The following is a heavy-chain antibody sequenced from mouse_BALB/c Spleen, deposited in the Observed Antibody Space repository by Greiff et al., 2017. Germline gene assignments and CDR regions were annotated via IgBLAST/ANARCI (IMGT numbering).Heavy chain of an antibody. CDR3: ASTSYGSSPFAY. V-gene: IGHV5-9-3*01. J-gene: IGHJ3*01. CDR1: GFTFSSYA. D-gene: IGHD1-1*01. CDR2: ISSGGSYT. Sequence: EVKLVESGGGLVKPGGSLKLSCAASGFTFSSYAMSWVRQTPEKRLEWVATISSGGSYTYYPDSVKGRFTISRDSAKNTLYLQMSSLRSEDTAMYYCASTSYGSSPFAYWGQGTLVTVSA.